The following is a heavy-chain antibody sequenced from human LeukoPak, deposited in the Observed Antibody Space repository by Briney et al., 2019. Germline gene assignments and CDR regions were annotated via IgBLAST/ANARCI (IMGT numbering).Heavy chain of an antibody. CDR2: IYYSGST. Sequence: SETLSLTCTVSGGSISSSSYYWGWIRQPPGKGLEWIGSIYYSGSTYYNPSLKSRVTISVDTSKNQFSLKLSSVTAADTAVYYCVVVAATLLTGYYYYYYMDVWGKGTTVTDSS. CDR1: GGSISSSSYY. V-gene: IGHV4-39*01. D-gene: IGHD2-15*01. CDR3: VVVAATLLTGYYYYYYMDV. J-gene: IGHJ6*03.